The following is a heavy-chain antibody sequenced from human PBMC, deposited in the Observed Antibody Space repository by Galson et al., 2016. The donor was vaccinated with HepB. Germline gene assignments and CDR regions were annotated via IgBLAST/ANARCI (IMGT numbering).Heavy chain of an antibody. J-gene: IGHJ4*02. CDR2: IKQDGTE. CDR3: AKDGREGAVRSVHFDY. V-gene: IGHV3-7*05. CDR1: GLKGRRNG. D-gene: IGHD1-26*01. Sequence: SLRLSYATSGLKGRRNGMSWVRQAPGKGLEWVANIKQDGTENYVDSVKGRFTISRDNSKNMVYLEMNSLRVEDTAVYYCAKDGREGAVRSVHFDYWGQGTLVTVSS.